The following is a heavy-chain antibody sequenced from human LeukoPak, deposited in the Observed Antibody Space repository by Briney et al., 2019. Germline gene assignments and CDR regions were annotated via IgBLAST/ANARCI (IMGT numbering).Heavy chain of an antibody. V-gene: IGHV1-8*01. CDR3: ARPDSGSYGNHYYHGVGV. CDR1: GYSFTSYD. J-gene: IGHJ6*02. CDR2: MNPNSGHT. D-gene: IGHD1-26*01. Sequence: ASVKVSCQASGYSFTSYDINWVRQAAGQGLEWMGWMNPNSGHTGYAQKFQGRFTMTRDTSTNTAYMEVISLRFEDTAVYYCARPDSGSYGNHYYHGVGVWGQGTTVTVSS.